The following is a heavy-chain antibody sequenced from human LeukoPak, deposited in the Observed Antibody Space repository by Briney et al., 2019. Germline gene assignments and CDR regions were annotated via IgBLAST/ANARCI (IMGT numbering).Heavy chain of an antibody. V-gene: IGHV4-38-2*02. J-gene: IGHJ6*03. D-gene: IGHD6-6*01. CDR2: IYHSGST. Sequence: SETLSLTCTVSGYSISSGYYWGWIRQPPGKGLEWIGSIYHSGSTYYNPSLKSRVTISVDTSKNQFSLKLSSVTAADTAVYYCAREYSSSAGRYYYYMDVWGKGTTVTVSS. CDR3: AREYSSSAGRYYYYMDV. CDR1: GYSISSGYY.